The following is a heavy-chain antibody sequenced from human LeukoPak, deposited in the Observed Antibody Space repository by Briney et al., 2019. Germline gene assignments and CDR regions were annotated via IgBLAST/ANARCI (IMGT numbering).Heavy chain of an antibody. J-gene: IGHJ5*02. V-gene: IGHV1-18*01. CDR3: ARDWGHSGSRNCFDP. CDR1: GYTFTSYG. CDR2: ISAYNGNT. D-gene: IGHD1-26*01. Sequence: ASVKVSCKASGYTFTSYGISWVRQAPGQGLEWMGWISAYNGNTNYAQKLQGRVTMTTDTSTSTAYMELRSLRSDDTAVYYCARDWGHSGSRNCFDPWGQGTLVTVSS.